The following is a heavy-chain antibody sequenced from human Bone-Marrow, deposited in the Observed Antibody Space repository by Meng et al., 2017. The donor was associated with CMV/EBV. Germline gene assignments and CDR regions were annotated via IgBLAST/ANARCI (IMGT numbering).Heavy chain of an antibody. CDR1: GYTFTSYG. CDR3: ARGAYYDFWSGYYNYYYGMDV. CDR2: ISAYNGNT. V-gene: IGHV1-18*01. D-gene: IGHD3-3*01. J-gene: IGHJ6*01. Sequence: ASVKVSCKASGYTFTSYGISWVRQAPGQGLEWMGWISAYNGNTNYAQKLQGRVTMTRDTSTSTVYMELSSLRSEDTAVYYCARGAYYDFWSGYYNYYYGMDVWGQGTTVTGSS.